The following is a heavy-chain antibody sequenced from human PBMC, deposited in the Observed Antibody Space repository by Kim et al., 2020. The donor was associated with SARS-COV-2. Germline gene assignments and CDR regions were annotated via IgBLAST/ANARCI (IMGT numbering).Heavy chain of an antibody. D-gene: IGHD6-13*01. CDR3: ARLGSSSWNFDY. V-gene: IGHV3-7*04. J-gene: IGHJ4*02. CDR2: K. Sequence: KYYVNSVKGRFTISRDNAKNSLYLKMSSVRAEDTAVYYCARLGSSSWNFDYWGQGTLVTVSS.